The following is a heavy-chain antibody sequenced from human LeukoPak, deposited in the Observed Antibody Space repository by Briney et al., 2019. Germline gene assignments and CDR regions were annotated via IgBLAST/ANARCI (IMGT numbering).Heavy chain of an antibody. J-gene: IGHJ4*02. V-gene: IGHV4-61*02. D-gene: IGHD3-10*01. Sequence: SETLSLTCSVSGGSASSGLYYWSWIRQPAGKGLEWIGRIYSDGSTNYNPSLRSRVTISVDTSKNQFSLKLTSVTAADTAVYYCARDDPHYGSGTYYYWGQGTQVTVSS. CDR3: ARDDPHYGSGTYYY. CDR2: IYSDGST. CDR1: GGSASSGLYY.